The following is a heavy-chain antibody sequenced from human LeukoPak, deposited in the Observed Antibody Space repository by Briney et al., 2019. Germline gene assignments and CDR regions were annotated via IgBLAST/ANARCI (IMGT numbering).Heavy chain of an antibody. J-gene: IGHJ4*02. V-gene: IGHV1-2*02. CDR1: GYTFTDYY. CDR2: MDPKSGEA. CDR3: ARGTDTGYPRIDY. D-gene: IGHD3-9*01. Sequence: ASVKVSCKASGYTFTDYYMHWVRQAPGQGLEWMGWMDPKSGEANHAQKFQGRVIMTRDTSINTAYMELSRLRSDDTAVYYCARGTDTGYPRIDYWGQGTLVTVSS.